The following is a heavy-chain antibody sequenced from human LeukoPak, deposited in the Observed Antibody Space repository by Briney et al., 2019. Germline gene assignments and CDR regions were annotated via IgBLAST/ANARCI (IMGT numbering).Heavy chain of an antibody. CDR1: GFTFSSYA. CDR3: ARERAPYIAVAGNYYYGMDV. Sequence: GGSLRLSCAASGFTFSSYAMHWVRQAPGKGLEYVSAISSNGGSTYYANSVKGRFTISRDNSKNTLYLQMNSLRAEDTAVYYCARERAPYIAVAGNYYYGMDVWGQGTTVTVSS. V-gene: IGHV3-64*01. CDR2: ISSNGGST. J-gene: IGHJ6*02. D-gene: IGHD6-19*01.